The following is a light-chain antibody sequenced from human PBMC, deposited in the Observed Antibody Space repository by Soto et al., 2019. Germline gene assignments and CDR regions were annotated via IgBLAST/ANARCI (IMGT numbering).Light chain of an antibody. CDR3: QQRNNWPPYT. CDR1: QSVDSD. Sequence: EVVVTQSPATLSVSPGERVTLSCRASQSVDSDVAWFQHKPGQAPRLLIYGASTRAAGIPGRFSGSGYETDFTLSISSLEPEDFAFYYCQQRNNWPPYTFGQGTKLEIK. CDR2: GAS. J-gene: IGKJ2*01. V-gene: IGKV3-11*01.